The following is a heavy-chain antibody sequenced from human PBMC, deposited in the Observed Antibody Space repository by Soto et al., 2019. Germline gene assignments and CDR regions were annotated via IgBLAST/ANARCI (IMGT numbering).Heavy chain of an antibody. CDR2: IYPGDSDT. Sequence: GESRKSSCEGSGYSVTSYWIGWVRQMPGKGLEWMGIIYPGDSDTRYSPSFQGQVTISADKSISTAYLQWSSLKASDTAMYYCARHRYSSSWYYYYGMDVWGQGTTVTVSS. D-gene: IGHD6-13*01. CDR1: GYSVTSYW. V-gene: IGHV5-51*01. J-gene: IGHJ6*02. CDR3: ARHRYSSSWYYYYGMDV.